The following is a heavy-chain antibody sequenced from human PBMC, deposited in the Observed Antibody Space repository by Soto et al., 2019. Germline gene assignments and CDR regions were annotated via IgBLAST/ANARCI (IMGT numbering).Heavy chain of an antibody. D-gene: IGHD3-16*02. J-gene: IGHJ6*02. V-gene: IGHV3-48*02. CDR3: ARVAIASGGVIAVTYALDV. CDR1: GFTLRTYS. CDR2: ITSSGSTT. Sequence: EVKMVESGGGLVQPGGSLSLSCEVSGFTLRTYSMNWVGQAPGKGLEWVSFITSSGSTTYYADSVKGRFTVSRDNVKNSLFLQMNSLRDEDTAVYYCARVAIASGGVIAVTYALDVWGQGTTVTVSS.